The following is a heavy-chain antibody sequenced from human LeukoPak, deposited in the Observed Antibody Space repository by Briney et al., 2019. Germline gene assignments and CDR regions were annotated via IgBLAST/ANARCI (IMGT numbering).Heavy chain of an antibody. D-gene: IGHD5-18*01. Sequence: PSETLSLTYTVSRGSISSLYWSWIRRPPGKGLEWIGNIYYTGSTNYNPSLKSRVTISVDTSKNQFSLKLSSVTAADTAVYYCARGRGYSYGSPLDYWGQGSLVTVSS. J-gene: IGHJ4*02. CDR2: IYYTGST. V-gene: IGHV4-59*11. CDR3: ARGRGYSYGSPLDY. CDR1: RGSISSLY.